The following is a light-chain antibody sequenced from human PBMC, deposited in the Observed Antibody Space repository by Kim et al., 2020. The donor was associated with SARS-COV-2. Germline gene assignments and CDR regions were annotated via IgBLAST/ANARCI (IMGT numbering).Light chain of an antibody. CDR2: QDD. Sequence: PGQTASITCSGHNLENKYASWYQQKPGQSPVLVIYQDDKRPSGIPARFSGSNAGDTATLTISGAQSMDEADYYCQAWDRTSSWVFGGGTRLTVL. CDR1: NLENKY. J-gene: IGLJ3*02. V-gene: IGLV3-1*01. CDR3: QAWDRTSSWV.